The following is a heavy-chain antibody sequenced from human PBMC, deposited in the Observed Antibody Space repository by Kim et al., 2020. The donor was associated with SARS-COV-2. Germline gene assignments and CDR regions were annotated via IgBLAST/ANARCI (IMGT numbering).Heavy chain of an antibody. CDR2: IYYSGST. D-gene: IGHD2-8*02. CDR1: GGSISSYY. V-gene: IGHV4-59*13. Sequence: SETLSLTCTVSGGSISSYYWSWIRQPPGKGLEWIGYIYYSGSTNYNPSLKSRVTISVDTSKNQFSLKLSSVTAADTAVYYCARAGTERVLGVYAINAFDIWGQGTMVTVSS. J-gene: IGHJ3*02. CDR3: ARAGTERVLGVYAINAFDI.